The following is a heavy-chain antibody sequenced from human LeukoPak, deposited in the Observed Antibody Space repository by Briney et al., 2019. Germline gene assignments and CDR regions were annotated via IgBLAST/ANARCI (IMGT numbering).Heavy chain of an antibody. CDR1: GFTFSSYE. CDR3: ARSYLPGYSSAPSYYYYYMDV. D-gene: IGHD6-19*01. V-gene: IGHV3-48*03. Sequence: GGSLRLSCAASGFTFSSYEMNWVRQAPGKGLEWVSYISSSGSTTYYADSVKGRFTISRDTAKNSLYLQMNSLRAEDTAVYYCARSYLPGYSSAPSYYYYYMDVWGKGTTVAVSS. J-gene: IGHJ6*03. CDR2: ISSSGSTT.